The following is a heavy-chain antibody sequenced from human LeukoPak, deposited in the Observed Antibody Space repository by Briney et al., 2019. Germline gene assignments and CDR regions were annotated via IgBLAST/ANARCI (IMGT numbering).Heavy chain of an antibody. CDR2: MNPNSGNT. D-gene: IGHD1-7*01. Sequence: APVKVSCKASGYTFTSYDINWVRQATGQGLEWMGWMNPNSGNTGYAQKFQGRVTMTRNTSISTAYMELSSLRSEDTAVYYCARTWNYLPDAFDIWGQGTMVTVSS. CDR1: GYTFTSYD. CDR3: ARTWNYLPDAFDI. J-gene: IGHJ3*02. V-gene: IGHV1-8*01.